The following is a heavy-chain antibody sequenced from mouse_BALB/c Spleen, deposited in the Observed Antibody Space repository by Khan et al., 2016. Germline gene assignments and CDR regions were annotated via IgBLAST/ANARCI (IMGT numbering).Heavy chain of an antibody. J-gene: IGHJ2*01. CDR2: ISYSGST. V-gene: IGHV3-2*02. CDR1: GYSITSDYA. CDR3: AKDYGVSDY. Sequence: QLEESGPGLVKPSQSLSLTCTVTGYSITSDYAWNWIRQFPGNKLEWMGYISYSGSTSYNPSLKSRISITRDTSKNQFFLQLNSVTTEDTATYYCAKDYGVSDYWGQGTTLTVSS. D-gene: IGHD2-4*01.